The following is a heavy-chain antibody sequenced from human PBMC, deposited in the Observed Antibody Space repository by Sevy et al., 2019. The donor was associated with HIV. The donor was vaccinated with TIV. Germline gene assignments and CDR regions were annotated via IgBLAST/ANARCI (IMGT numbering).Heavy chain of an antibody. CDR1: GFTFSSYA. Sequence: GGYLRLSCAASGFTFSSYAMSWVRQAPGKGLEWVSAISGSGGSTYYADSVKGRFTISRDNSKNTLYLQMNSLRAEDTAVYYCAKDRQGSGWLFDYWGQGTLVTVSS. J-gene: IGHJ4*02. CDR3: AKDRQGSGWLFDY. CDR2: ISGSGGST. D-gene: IGHD6-19*01. V-gene: IGHV3-23*01.